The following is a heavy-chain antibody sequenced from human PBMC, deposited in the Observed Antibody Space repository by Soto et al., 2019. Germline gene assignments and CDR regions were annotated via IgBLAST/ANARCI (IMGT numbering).Heavy chain of an antibody. J-gene: IGHJ4*02. CDR3: ARHYYDSGGGFDS. D-gene: IGHD3-22*01. Sequence: EVQLVESGGGLIQPGGSLRLSCVASGFTVSSNYMSWVRQAPGKGLEWVSVIYSGGSTYYADSVKGRFTISRDNSKNTLYLQMNSLRAEDTAVYYCARHYYDSGGGFDSWGQGTLVTVSS. CDR1: GFTVSSNY. CDR2: IYSGGST. V-gene: IGHV3-53*01.